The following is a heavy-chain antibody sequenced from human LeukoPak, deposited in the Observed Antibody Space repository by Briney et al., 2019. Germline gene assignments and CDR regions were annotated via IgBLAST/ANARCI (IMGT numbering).Heavy chain of an antibody. D-gene: IGHD3-22*01. V-gene: IGHV3-53*01. CDR2: IYSGGST. CDR1: GFTVSSNY. CDR3: ARGPYYDSSGYTLNGFDY. Sequence: GGSLRLSCAASGFTVSSNYMSWVRQAPGKGLEWVLVIYSGGSTYYADSVKGRFTISRDNSKNTLYLQMNSLRAEDTAVYYCARGPYYDSSGYTLNGFDYWGQGTLVTVSS. J-gene: IGHJ4*02.